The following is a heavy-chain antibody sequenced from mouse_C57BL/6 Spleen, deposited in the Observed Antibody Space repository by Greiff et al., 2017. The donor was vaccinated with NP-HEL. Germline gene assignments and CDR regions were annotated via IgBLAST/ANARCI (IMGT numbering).Heavy chain of an antibody. J-gene: IGHJ2*01. Sequence: QVQLQQPGAELVRPGSSVKLSCKASGYTFTSYWMHWVKQRPIQGLEWIGNIDPSDSETHYNQKFKDKATLTVDKSSSTAYMQLSSLTSEDSAVYYCAREGTAQATYYFDYWGQGTTLTVSS. V-gene: IGHV1-52*01. CDR3: AREGTAQATYYFDY. D-gene: IGHD3-2*02. CDR2: IDPSDSET. CDR1: GYTFTSYW.